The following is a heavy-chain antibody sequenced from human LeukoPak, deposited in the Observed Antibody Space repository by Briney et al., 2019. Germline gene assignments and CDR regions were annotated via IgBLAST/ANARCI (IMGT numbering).Heavy chain of an antibody. CDR3: ATDDYRGLGY. D-gene: IGHD3-16*01. Sequence: GGSLRLSCVTSGITFSNYYMHWVRQVPGEGMVWVSHIIQDGSVTSYADSVKGRCTTSRDNAKNKVYLHLSNLRAEDTAVYFCATDDYRGLGYWGQGTLVTVSS. CDR1: GITFSNYY. V-gene: IGHV3-74*01. CDR2: IIQDGSVT. J-gene: IGHJ4*02.